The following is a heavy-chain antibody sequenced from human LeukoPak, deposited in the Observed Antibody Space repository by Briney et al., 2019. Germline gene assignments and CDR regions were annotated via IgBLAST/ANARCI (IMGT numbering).Heavy chain of an antibody. CDR2: VYTSGST. J-gene: IGHJ3*02. CDR1: GGSISGYY. V-gene: IGHV4-4*07. Sequence: SETLSLTCSVSGGSISGYYWTWIRQPAGKGLEWIGRVYTSGSTHYNPSLKPRLTMSVDTSKNRFSLKLSSVTAADTAVYYCARLITGTTTAFDIWGQGTMVTVSS. D-gene: IGHD1-7*01. CDR3: ARLITGTTTAFDI.